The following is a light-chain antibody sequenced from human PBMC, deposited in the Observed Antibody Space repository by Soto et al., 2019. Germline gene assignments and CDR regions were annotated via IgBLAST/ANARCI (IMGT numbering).Light chain of an antibody. CDR2: GAT. J-gene: IGKJ1*01. V-gene: IGKV3-20*01. Sequence: LSLGVRSPLSCRARPRVSSSYLAWYQRRRGQAPRLLIYGATSRATGIPDRFSGSGSGTDFTLTISRLEPEDFAVYYCHQYGSSPATFGQGTKVDI. CDR1: PRVSSSY. CDR3: HQYGSSPAT.